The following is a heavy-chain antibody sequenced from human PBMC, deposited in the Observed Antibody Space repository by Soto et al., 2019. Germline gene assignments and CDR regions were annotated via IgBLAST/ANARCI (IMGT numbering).Heavy chain of an antibody. V-gene: IGHV4-59*08. CDR1: GGSISSYY. Sequence: SETLSLTCTVSGGSISSYYWSWIRQPPGKGLEWIGYIYYSGSTNYNPSLKSRVTISVDTSKNQFSLKLSSVTAADTAVYYCARHNAVPAVIGGYNWNDVGYYSGMAVWGQGTTVTVSS. J-gene: IGHJ6*02. CDR2: IYYSGST. D-gene: IGHD1-20*01. CDR3: ARHNAVPAVIGGYNWNDVGYYSGMAV.